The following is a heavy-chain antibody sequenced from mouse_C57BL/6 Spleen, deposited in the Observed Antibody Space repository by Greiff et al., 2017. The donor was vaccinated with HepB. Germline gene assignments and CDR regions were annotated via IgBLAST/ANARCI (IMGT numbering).Heavy chain of an antibody. D-gene: IGHD1-1*01. V-gene: IGHV1-42*01. CDR2: INPSTGGT. CDR1: GYSFTGYY. J-gene: IGHJ4*01. Sequence: EVKLQESGPELVKPGASVKISCKASGYSFTGYYMNWVKQSPEKSLEWIGEINPSTGGTTYNQKFKAKATLTVDKSSSTAYMQLKSLTSEDSAVYYCARLLRSYYYAMDYWGQGTSVTVSS. CDR3: ARLLRSYYYAMDY.